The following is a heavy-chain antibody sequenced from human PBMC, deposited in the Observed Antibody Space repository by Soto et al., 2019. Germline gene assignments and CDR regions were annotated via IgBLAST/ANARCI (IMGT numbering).Heavy chain of an antibody. V-gene: IGHV4-31*03. J-gene: IGHJ5*02. CDR2: IYYSGST. CDR1: GGSISSGGYY. Sequence: SETLSLTCTVSGGSISSGGYYWSWIRQHPGKGLEWIGYIYYSGSTYYNPSLKSRVTISVDTSKNQFSLKLSSVTAADTAVYYCARGFDWLFPNWFDPWGQGTRVTVSS. CDR3: ARGFDWLFPNWFDP. D-gene: IGHD3-9*01.